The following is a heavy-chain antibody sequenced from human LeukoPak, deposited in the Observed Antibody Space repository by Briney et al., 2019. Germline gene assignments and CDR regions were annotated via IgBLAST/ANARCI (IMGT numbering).Heavy chain of an antibody. Sequence: PGGSLRLSCAASGFTFSSYSMNWVRQAPGKGLEWVSSISSSSSYIYYADSVKGRFTISRDNAKNSLYLQMNSLRAEDTAVYYCARRIRSSGYYYAFDYWGQGTLVTVSS. CDR3: ARRIRSSGYYYAFDY. CDR1: GFTFSSYS. CDR2: ISSSSSYI. D-gene: IGHD3-22*01. V-gene: IGHV3-21*01. J-gene: IGHJ4*02.